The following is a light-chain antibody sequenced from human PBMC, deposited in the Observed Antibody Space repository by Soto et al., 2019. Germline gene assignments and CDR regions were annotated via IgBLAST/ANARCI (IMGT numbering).Light chain of an antibody. CDR3: QSYDSSLSGSV. V-gene: IGLV1-40*01. CDR1: SSNIGAGYD. CDR2: GNS. J-gene: IGLJ3*02. Sequence: QSVLTQPPSVSGAPGQRGTISCTGSSSNIGAGYDVHWYQQLPGTAPKLLISGNSNRPSGVPDRFSGSKSGTSASLAITGIQAEDEADYYCQSYDSSLSGSVFGGGTKLTV.